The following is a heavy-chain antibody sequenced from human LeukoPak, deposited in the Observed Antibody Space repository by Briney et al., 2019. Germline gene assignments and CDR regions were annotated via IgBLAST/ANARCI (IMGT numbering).Heavy chain of an antibody. CDR1: GGSISSGSYY. J-gene: IGHJ6*03. Sequence: SQTLSLTCTVSGGSISSGSYYWSWIRQPAGKGLEWIGRIYTSGSTNYNPSLKSRVTISVDTSKNQFSLKLSSVTAADTAVYYCARDAPQGCSSTSCAHMDVWGKGTTVTVSS. CDR3: ARDAPQGCSSTSCAHMDV. D-gene: IGHD2-2*01. V-gene: IGHV4-61*02. CDR2: IYTSGST.